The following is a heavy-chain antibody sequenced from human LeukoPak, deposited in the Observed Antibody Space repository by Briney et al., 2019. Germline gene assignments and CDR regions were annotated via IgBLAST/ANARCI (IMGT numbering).Heavy chain of an antibody. V-gene: IGHV1-2*02. Sequence: ASVKVSCKASGYTFTSYYMHWVRQAPGQGLEWMGWINPNSGGTNYAQKFQGRVTMTRDTSISTAYMELSRLRSDDTAVYYCARDPSRSYGEADYWGQGTLVTVSS. D-gene: IGHD4-17*01. CDR2: INPNSGGT. J-gene: IGHJ4*02. CDR3: ARDPSRSYGEADY. CDR1: GYTFTSYY.